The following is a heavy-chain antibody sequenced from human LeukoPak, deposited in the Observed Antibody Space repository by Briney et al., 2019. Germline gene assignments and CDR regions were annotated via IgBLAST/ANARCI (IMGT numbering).Heavy chain of an antibody. V-gene: IGHV4-4*02. CDR3: VRHQEGMVRGVLYYMDV. Sequence: SETLSLTCAVSGGSINSHNWWSWVRQPPGKGLEWIGEIYHSGSTNYNPSLKSRVTISVDKSKNQFSLKLSSVTAADTAVYYCVRHQEGMVRGVLYYMDVWGTGTTVTISS. J-gene: IGHJ6*03. CDR1: GGSINSHNW. CDR2: IYHSGST. D-gene: IGHD3-10*01.